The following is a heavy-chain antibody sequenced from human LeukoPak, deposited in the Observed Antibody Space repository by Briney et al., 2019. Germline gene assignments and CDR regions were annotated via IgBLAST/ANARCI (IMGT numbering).Heavy chain of an antibody. CDR3: ARESHEGATRAYNWFDP. J-gene: IGHJ5*02. V-gene: IGHV3-30-3*01. Sequence: GGSLRLSCAATGFTFNTFAMHWVRQAPGRGLEWLGLISYDGDKQIYPASVKGRFSFSRDNSNNTLYLQMNNLRPEDTALYYCARESHEGATRAYNWFDPWGQGTLVSVSS. D-gene: IGHD1-26*01. CDR1: GFTFNTFA. CDR2: ISYDGDKQ.